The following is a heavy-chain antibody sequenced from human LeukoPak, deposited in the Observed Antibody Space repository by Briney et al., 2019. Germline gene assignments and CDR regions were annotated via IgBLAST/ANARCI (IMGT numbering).Heavy chain of an antibody. V-gene: IGHV3-48*03. CDR3: ARDSRPNSSSSRKDFDY. Sequence: GVLRLSCAASGFTFSSYEMNWVRQAPGKGLEWVSYISSSGSTIYYADSVKGRFTISRDNAENSLYLQMNSLRAEDTAVYYCARDSRPNSSSSRKDFDYWGQGTLVTVSS. CDR1: GFTFSSYE. D-gene: IGHD6-6*01. CDR2: ISSSGSTI. J-gene: IGHJ4*02.